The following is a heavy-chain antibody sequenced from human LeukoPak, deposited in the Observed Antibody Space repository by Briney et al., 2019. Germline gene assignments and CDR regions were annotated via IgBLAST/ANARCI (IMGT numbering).Heavy chain of an antibody. J-gene: IGHJ4*02. D-gene: IGHD1-1*01. CDR3: ARGDWKTRGFDY. V-gene: IGHV1-2*04. Sequence: RASVKVSCKASGYTLTGYYMHWVRQAPGQGLEWMGWINPNSGGTNYAQKFQGWVTMTRDTSISTAYMELSRLRSDDTAVYYCARGDWKTRGFDYWGQGTLVTVSS. CDR2: INPNSGGT. CDR1: GYTLTGYY.